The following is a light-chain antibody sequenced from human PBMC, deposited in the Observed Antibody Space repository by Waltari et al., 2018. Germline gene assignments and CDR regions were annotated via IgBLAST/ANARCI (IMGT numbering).Light chain of an antibody. CDR2: KSS. J-gene: IGKJ2*01. CDR3: QHYDNQPVA. Sequence: DIQVTQSASPMSASVVDSLSLNCRARQGISIWLAWYQQKSGKAPKPLIAKSSSLESGVPSRFSGSGSETEFPRTITHLHPDDVATFHCQHYDNQPVAFGQGTKLEIK. CDR1: QGISIW. V-gene: IGKV1-5*03.